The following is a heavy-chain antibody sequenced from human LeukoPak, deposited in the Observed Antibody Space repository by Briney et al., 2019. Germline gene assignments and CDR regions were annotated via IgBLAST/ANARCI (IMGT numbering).Heavy chain of an antibody. J-gene: IGHJ4*02. CDR1: GLTFRRDW. V-gene: IGHV3-7*01. D-gene: IGHD5-18*01. CDR2: IKQDGSDK. CDR3: ATLDTAMVTNFGY. Sequence: GGSLRLSCAASGLTFRRDWMSRVRQAPGKGLEWVAMIKQDGSDKYYVDSVKGRFTISSDNTKNSLNLQMNSLRAEDTAVYYCATLDTAMVTNFGYWGQGTLVTVSS.